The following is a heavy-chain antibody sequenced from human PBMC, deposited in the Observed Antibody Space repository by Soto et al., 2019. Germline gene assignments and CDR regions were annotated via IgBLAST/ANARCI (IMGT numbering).Heavy chain of an antibody. V-gene: IGHV1-3*01. Sequence: QVQLVQSGAEVKKSGASVKVSCEASGYIFTDYTIHWVRQAPGQRLELMGWINVGNGNTKYSQQFQGRVTFSRDTSANTVYMDLSSLRFEDTAVYYCAREALVLGVLRGIRFDPWGQGTLVNVSS. CDR1: GYIFTDYT. CDR3: AREALVLGVLRGIRFDP. D-gene: IGHD3-10*01. CDR2: INVGNGNT. J-gene: IGHJ5*02.